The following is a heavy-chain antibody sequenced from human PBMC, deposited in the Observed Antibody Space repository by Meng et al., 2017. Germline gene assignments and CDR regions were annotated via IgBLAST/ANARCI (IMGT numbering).Heavy chain of an antibody. J-gene: IGHJ4*02. D-gene: IGHD6-19*01. CDR1: GFTFSSYE. CDR2: ISSSGSTI. V-gene: IGHV3-48*03. Sequence: GEFLKTSCAASGFTFSSYEMNWVRQAPGKGLEWVSYISSSGSTIYYADSVKGRFTISRDNAKNSLYLQMNSLRAEDTAVYYCARDGSEQWLVPFDYWGQGTLVTVSS. CDR3: ARDGSEQWLVPFDY.